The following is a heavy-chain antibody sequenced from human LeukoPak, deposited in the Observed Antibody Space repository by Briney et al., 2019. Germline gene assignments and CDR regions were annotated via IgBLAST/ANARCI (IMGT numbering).Heavy chain of an antibody. CDR3: ASESGSYYVDY. CDR1: GGSFSGYY. Sequence: PSETLSLTCAVYGGSFSGYYWSWIRQPPGKGLEWIGEINHSGSTNYNPSLKSRVTISVDTSKNQSSLKLSSVTAADTAVYYCASESGSYYVDYWGQGTLVTVSS. D-gene: IGHD1-26*01. CDR2: INHSGST. J-gene: IGHJ4*02. V-gene: IGHV4-34*01.